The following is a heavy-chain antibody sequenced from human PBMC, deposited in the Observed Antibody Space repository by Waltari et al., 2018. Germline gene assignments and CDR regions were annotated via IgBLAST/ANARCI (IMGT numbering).Heavy chain of an antibody. D-gene: IGHD3-3*01. V-gene: IGHV4-59*08. Sequence: QVQLQESGPGLVKPSETLSLTCTVSGGSLSSYYWSWIRQPPGKGLEWIGYIYYSGSTNYNPSLKSRVTISVDTSKNQFSLKLSSVTAADTAVYYCARGLSPYYDFWSGGTNWFDPWGQGTLVTVSS. CDR3: ARGLSPYYDFWSGGTNWFDP. J-gene: IGHJ5*02. CDR2: IYYSGST. CDR1: GGSLSSYY.